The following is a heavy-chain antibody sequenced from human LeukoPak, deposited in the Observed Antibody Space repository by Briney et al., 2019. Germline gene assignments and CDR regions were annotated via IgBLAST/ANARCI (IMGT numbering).Heavy chain of an antibody. D-gene: IGHD7-27*01. CDR3: ARESAAWGWFDP. J-gene: IGHJ5*02. CDR2: IYYSGST. V-gene: IGHV4-30-4*08. CDR1: GGSIRSGDYY. Sequence: SQTLPLICTVSGGSIRSGDYYWSWIRQPPGKGLEWIGYIYYSGSTYYNPSLKSRVTISVDTSNNQFSLILSSVTAADTAVYYCARESAAWGWFDPWGRGTLVTVSS.